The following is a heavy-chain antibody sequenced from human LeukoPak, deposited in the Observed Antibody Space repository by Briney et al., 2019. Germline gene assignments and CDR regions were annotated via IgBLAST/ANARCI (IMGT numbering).Heavy chain of an antibody. J-gene: IGHJ6*02. CDR3: AKDLGGPYYYYYGMDV. CDR2: ISWNSGSI. D-gene: IGHD2-15*01. CDR1: GFTFDDYA. V-gene: IGHV3-9*01. Sequence: GGSLRLSCAASGFTFDDYAMHWVRQAPGKGLEWVSGISWNSGSIGYADSVKGRFTISRDNAKNSLYLQMNSLRAEDTALYYCAKDLGGPYYYYYGMDVWGQGTTVTVSS.